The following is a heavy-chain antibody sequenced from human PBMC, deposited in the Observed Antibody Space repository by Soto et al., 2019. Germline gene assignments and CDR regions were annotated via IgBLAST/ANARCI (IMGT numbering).Heavy chain of an antibody. V-gene: IGHV3-48*03. Sequence: EVQLVESGGGLEQRGGSLRLSCAASGFTFSYYEMTWVRQAPGKGLEWISYISTSGSDIYYADSVMGRFTISRDNAKNSLYLHMNSLRADDTAVYYCERVGCSSTTCLFDYWGPGTLVTVAS. D-gene: IGHD2-2*01. CDR1: GFTFSYYE. J-gene: IGHJ4*02. CDR2: ISTSGSDI. CDR3: ERVGCSSTTCLFDY.